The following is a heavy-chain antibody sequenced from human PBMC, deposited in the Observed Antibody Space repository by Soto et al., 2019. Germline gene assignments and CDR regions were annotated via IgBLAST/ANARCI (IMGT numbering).Heavy chain of an antibody. V-gene: IGHV1-24*01. D-gene: IGHD4-17*01. CDR2: FDPEDGET. Sequence: ASVKVSCKVSGYTLTELSMHWVRQAPGKGLEWMGGFDPEDGETIYAQKFQGRVTMTADTSTDTAYMELSSLRSEDTAVYYCATDLSATVTTKTYDYWGQGTLVTVSS. CDR3: ATDLSATVTTKTYDY. J-gene: IGHJ4*02. CDR1: GYTLTELS.